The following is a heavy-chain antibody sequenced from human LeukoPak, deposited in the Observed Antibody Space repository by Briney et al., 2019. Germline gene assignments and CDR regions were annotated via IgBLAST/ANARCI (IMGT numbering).Heavy chain of an antibody. CDR2: VYYSGST. CDR1: GGSISSYY. V-gene: IGHV4-59*08. CDR3: ARRGGGGNPTDGAFDI. D-gene: IGHD4-23*01. J-gene: IGHJ3*02. Sequence: SETLSLTCTVSGGSISSYYWSWIRQPPGKGLEWLGYVYYSGSTNYNPSLKSRVTISVDTSKNQFSLKLSSVTAADTAVYYCARRGGGGNPTDGAFDIWGQGTMVTVSS.